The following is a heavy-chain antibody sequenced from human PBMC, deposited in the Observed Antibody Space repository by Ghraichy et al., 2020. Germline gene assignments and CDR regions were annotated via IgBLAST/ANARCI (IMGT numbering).Heavy chain of an antibody. J-gene: IGHJ1*01. CDR2: IYRGGST. D-gene: IGHD6-19*01. V-gene: IGHV3-66*01. CDR1: GFTVSSDY. CDR3: TRDRIAVAGTYFQH. Sequence: GESLNISCAASGFTVSSDYISWVRQAPGKGLEWLSVIYRGGSTYYAGSVNDRFTISRDNSKNTLYLQMNSLRAEDTAVYYCTRDRIAVAGTYFQHWGQGTLVTVSS.